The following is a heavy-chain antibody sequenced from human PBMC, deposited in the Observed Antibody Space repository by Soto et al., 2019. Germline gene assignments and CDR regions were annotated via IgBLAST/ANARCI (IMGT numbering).Heavy chain of an antibody. Sequence: LSLTCTVSDGSISNFYWSWIRQPPGKGLEWIGYISSSGNTNYNPSLKSRVSISVDTSKNQFSLNLTSVTAADTAVYYCARAPMVLTRSYFDSWGQGTPVTVSS. CDR3: ARAPMVLTRSYFDS. J-gene: IGHJ4*02. CDR2: ISSSGNT. CDR1: DGSISNFY. V-gene: IGHV4-59*01. D-gene: IGHD3-22*01.